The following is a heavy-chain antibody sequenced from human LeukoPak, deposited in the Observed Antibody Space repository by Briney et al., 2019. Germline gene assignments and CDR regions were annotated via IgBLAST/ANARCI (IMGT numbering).Heavy chain of an antibody. CDR1: GFTVSSNY. Sequence: GGSLRLSCAASGFTVSSNYMSWVRQAPGKGLEWVSVIYSGGSTYYADSVKGRFTISRHDSKNTLYLQMNSLRAEDTAVYYCAREGKWSNFDYWGRGTLVTVSS. J-gene: IGHJ4*02. D-gene: IGHD2-15*01. CDR2: IYSGGST. V-gene: IGHV3-53*04. CDR3: AREGKWSNFDY.